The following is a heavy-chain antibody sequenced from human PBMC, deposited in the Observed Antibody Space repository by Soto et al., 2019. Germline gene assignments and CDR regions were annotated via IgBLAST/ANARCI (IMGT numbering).Heavy chain of an antibody. CDR3: ARHKFHSSGYDKFYV. J-gene: IGHJ3*01. D-gene: IGHD3-22*01. CDR1: GGSISDIHYY. V-gene: IGHV4-39*01. Sequence: SETLSLTCTVSGGSISDIHYYCGWVRQPPGKGLKLLGIAYYTGTTFYNPSLPSRITMSVDTANNHISLKLNSVTAADTAVYYCARHKFHSSGYDKFYVWGQGTLVTVSS. CDR2: AYYTGTT.